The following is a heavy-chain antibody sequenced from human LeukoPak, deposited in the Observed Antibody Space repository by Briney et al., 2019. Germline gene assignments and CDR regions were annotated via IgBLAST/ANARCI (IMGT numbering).Heavy chain of an antibody. V-gene: IGHV3-74*01. Sequence: GGSLRLSCAASGFTFSSYWMFWVRQAPGKGLVWVSRINIDGSDITYADSVKGRFTISRDNAKNTLYLQMNSLRAEDAAVYFCARDLHWNQLGLWGQGTLVTVSS. CDR1: GFTFSSYW. CDR3: ARDLHWNQLGL. J-gene: IGHJ4*02. CDR2: INIDGSDI. D-gene: IGHD1-1*01.